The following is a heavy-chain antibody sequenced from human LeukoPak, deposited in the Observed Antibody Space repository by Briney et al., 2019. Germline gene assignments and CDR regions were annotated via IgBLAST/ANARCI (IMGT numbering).Heavy chain of an antibody. J-gene: IGHJ4*02. V-gene: IGHV4-59*01. CDR2: IYSSGST. CDR3: ARGVWSSGWSAYYFDY. Sequence: PSETQSLTCTVSGGAISSYYWSWIRQPPGKGLEWIANIYSSGSTNYSPSLRSRVTISVDTSKNQFSLKLTSVTAADTAVYYCARGVWSSGWSAYYFDYWGQGTLVTVSS. CDR1: GGAISSYY. D-gene: IGHD6-19*01.